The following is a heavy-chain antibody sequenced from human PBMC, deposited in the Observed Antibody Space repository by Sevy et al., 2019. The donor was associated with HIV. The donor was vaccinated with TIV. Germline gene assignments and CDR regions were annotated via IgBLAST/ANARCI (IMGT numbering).Heavy chain of an antibody. CDR1: GFTFSNYA. CDR2: FSFGCGKI. D-gene: IGHD2-2*01. J-gene: IGHJ4*02. Sequence: GESLKISCAASGFTFSNYAMSWVRQAPGKGLEWVSTFSFGCGKINYADSVKGRFTISRYNSKNTLYLQMNSLRAEDTALYYCAREGCSKPHYYWGQGTLVTVSS. V-gene: IGHV3-23*01. CDR3: AREGCSKPHYY.